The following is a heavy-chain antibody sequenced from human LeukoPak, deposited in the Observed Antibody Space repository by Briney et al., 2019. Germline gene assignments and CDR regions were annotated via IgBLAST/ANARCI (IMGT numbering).Heavy chain of an antibody. V-gene: IGHV5-10-1*01. CDR2: IDPSDSYT. Sequence: GESLKISCKGSGYSFTSYWISWVRQMPGKGLEWMGRIDPSDSYTNYSPSFQGHVTISADKSISTAYLQWSSLKASDTAMYYSASYYGSGSDFDYWGQGTLVTVSS. CDR1: GYSFTSYW. J-gene: IGHJ4*02. D-gene: IGHD3-10*01. CDR3: ASYYGSGSDFDY.